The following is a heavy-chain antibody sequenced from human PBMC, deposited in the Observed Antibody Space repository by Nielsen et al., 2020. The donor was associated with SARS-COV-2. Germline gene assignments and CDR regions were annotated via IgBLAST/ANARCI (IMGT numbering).Heavy chain of an antibody. J-gene: IGHJ4*02. V-gene: IGHV3-48*02. CDR1: GFTFSTYN. CDR2: ISGSGSTI. D-gene: IGHD1-26*01. CDR3: ARDGSESSYYFDA. Sequence: GGSLRLPCAASGFTFSTYNMNWVRQAPGKGLEWVSYISGSGSTIYYADSVKGRFTISRDNAKNSLYLQMNSLRDEDTAVYYCARDGSESSYYFDAWGQGTLVTVSS.